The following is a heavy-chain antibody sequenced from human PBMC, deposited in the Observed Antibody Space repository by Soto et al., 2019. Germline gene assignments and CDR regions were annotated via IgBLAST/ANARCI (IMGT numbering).Heavy chain of an antibody. D-gene: IGHD2-15*01. J-gene: IGHJ6*03. CDR1: GYTFTSYG. CDR3: AREARYCSGGSCLGYYYYYYMDV. CDR2: ISAYNGNT. Sequence: QVQLVQSGAEVKKPGASVKVSCKASGYTFTSYGISWVRQAPGQGLEWMGWISAYNGNTNYAQKLQGRVTMTTDTSTSTAYMELRSLRSDDEAVYYCAREARYCSGGSCLGYYYYYYMDVWGKGTTVTVSS. V-gene: IGHV1-18*01.